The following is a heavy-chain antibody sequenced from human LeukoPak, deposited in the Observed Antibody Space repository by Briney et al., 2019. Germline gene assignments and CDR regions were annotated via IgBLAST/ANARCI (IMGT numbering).Heavy chain of an antibody. J-gene: IGHJ4*02. D-gene: IGHD6-19*01. CDR3: ARGTYSSGWYGEPVYFDY. V-gene: IGHV4-34*01. CDR1: GGSFSDYY. CDR2: INHSGHT. Sequence: SETLSLTCAVYGGSFSDYYWSWIRQPPGKGLEWIGEINHSGHTNYNPSLKSRVTISVDTSKNQFSLKLSSVTAADTAVYYCARGTYSSGWYGEPVYFDYWGQGTLVTVSS.